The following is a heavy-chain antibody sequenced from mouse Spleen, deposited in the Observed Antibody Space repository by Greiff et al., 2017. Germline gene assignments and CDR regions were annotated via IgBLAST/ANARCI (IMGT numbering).Heavy chain of an antibody. CDR2: IDPSDSET. J-gene: IGHJ4*01. D-gene: IGHD1-1*01. Sequence: QVQLQQPGAELVRPGSSVKLSCKASGYTFTSYWMHWVKQRPIQGLEWIGNIDPSDSETHYNQKFKDKATLTVDKSSSTAYMQLSSLTSEDSAVYYCGLTTGRVYYAMDYWGQGTSVTVSS. CDR3: GLTTGRVYYAMDY. CDR1: GYTFTSYW. V-gene: IGHV1-52*01.